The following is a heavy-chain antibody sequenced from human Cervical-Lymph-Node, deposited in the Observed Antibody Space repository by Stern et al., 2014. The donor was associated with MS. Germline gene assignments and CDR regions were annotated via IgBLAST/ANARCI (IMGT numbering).Heavy chain of an antibody. J-gene: IGHJ4*02. CDR3: AKVAYSGNALDY. Sequence: VQLMQSGGGLVQPGGSLRLSCAASEFTFSAYSMTWVRQAPEKGLEWVATIISSGGVTYYADSVRGRFTISRDNSKNTLTLQMKSLRAEDTAVYFCAKVAYSGNALDYWGQGTLVIVSS. D-gene: IGHD4-11*01. V-gene: IGHV3-23*01. CDR1: EFTFSAYS. CDR2: IISSGGVT.